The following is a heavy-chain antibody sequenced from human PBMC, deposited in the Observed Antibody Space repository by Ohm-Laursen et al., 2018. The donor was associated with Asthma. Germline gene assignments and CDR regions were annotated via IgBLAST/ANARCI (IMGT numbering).Heavy chain of an antibody. CDR1: GFTFRSYA. V-gene: IGHV3-30*04. D-gene: IGHD3-16*01. J-gene: IGHJ3*02. CDR2: ISYVGSTK. CDR3: AKDWGVPHYAFDI. Sequence: RSLRLSCAASGFTFRSYAMHWVRQAPGKGLEWVAFISYVGSTKYYADSVQGRFTISRDNSKDTLYLQMNSLRADDTAVYYCAKDWGVPHYAFDIWGQGSLVTVSS.